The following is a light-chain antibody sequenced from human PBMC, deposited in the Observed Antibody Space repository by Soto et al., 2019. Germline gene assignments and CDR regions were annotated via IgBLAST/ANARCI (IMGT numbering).Light chain of an antibody. Sequence: DIVLTQSPATLSLSPGERATLYCGASQRVSGGFLAWYQQKPGLAPRLILYDTSFRAPGIPDGFSGSGSGTVSPLTISRLDPEDFAVYYCQQYGSSPSFGQGTKVEIK. CDR2: DTS. J-gene: IGKJ1*01. V-gene: IGKV3D-20*01. CDR3: QQYGSSPS. CDR1: QRVSGGF.